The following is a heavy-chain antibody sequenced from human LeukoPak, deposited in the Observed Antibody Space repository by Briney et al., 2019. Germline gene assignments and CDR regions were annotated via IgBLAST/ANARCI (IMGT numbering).Heavy chain of an antibody. CDR3: ASPLAGYSGSYNPFY. Sequence: GRSLRLSCAASGFTFSSYAMHWVRQAPGKGLEWEAVISYDGSNKYYADSVKGRFTISRDNSKNTLYLQMNSLRAEDTAVYYCASPLAGYSGSYNPFYWGQGTLVTVSS. CDR2: ISYDGSNK. J-gene: IGHJ4*02. V-gene: IGHV3-30*04. CDR1: GFTFSSYA. D-gene: IGHD1-26*01.